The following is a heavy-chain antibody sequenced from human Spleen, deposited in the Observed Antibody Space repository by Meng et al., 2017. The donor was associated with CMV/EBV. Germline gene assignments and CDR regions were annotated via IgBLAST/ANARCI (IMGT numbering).Heavy chain of an antibody. J-gene: IGHJ5*02. CDR2: IYPGDSDT. D-gene: IGHD3-22*01. CDR3: ASFDSAGFHP. CDR1: GYTFTTYW. Sequence: GESLKISCKGSGYTFTTYWIGWVRQMPGEGLEWMGSIYPGDSDTRYSPSFEGQVTISADKSITTAYLQWSRLKASDTAMYYCASFDSAGFHPWGQGTLVTVSS. V-gene: IGHV5-51*01.